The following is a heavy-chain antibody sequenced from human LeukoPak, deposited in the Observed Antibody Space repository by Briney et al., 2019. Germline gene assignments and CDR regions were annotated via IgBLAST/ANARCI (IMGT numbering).Heavy chain of an antibody. CDR2: IYSSGST. CDR3: ARSDGFYDSSGRDY. CDR1: GGSISSISYY. V-gene: IGHV4-61*02. Sequence: PSQTLSLTCTVSGGSISSISYYWSWIRQPAGKGLEWIGRIYSSGSTNYNPSLKSRVTISVDTSKNQFSLELNSVTAADTAVYYCARSDGFYDSSGRDYWGQGTLVTVSS. D-gene: IGHD3-22*01. J-gene: IGHJ4*02.